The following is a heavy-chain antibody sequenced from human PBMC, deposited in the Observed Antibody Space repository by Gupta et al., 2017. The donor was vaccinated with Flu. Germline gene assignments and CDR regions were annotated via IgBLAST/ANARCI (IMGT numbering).Heavy chain of an antibody. Sequence: YYMIWIRQTPGKGLEWISYISSSGDTVYYADSVKGRFTVSRDNARNSVYLQMNSLKAEDTALYYCARDRYYYFWSGYPDYWGQGTRVNVSS. CDR2: ISSSGDTV. CDR3: ARDRYYYFWSGYPDY. D-gene: IGHD3-3*01. V-gene: IGHV3-11*01. J-gene: IGHJ4*02. CDR1: YY.